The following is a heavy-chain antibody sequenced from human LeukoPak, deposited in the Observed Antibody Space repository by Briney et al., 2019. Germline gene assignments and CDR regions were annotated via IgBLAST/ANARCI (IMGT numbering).Heavy chain of an antibody. J-gene: IGHJ6*03. CDR3: ARETQGYYYYYMDV. CDR1: GYSISSGYY. V-gene: IGHV4-38-2*02. Sequence: SETLSLTCTVSGYSISSGYYWGWIRQPPGKGLEWIGSIYHSGSTNYNPSLKSRVTISVDTSKNQFSLKLSSVTAADTAVYYCARETQGYYYYYMDVWGKGTTVTISS. CDR2: IYHSGST.